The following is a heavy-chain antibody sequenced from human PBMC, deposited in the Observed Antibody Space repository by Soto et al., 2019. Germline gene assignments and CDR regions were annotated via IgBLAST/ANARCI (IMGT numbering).Heavy chain of an antibody. J-gene: IGHJ5*02. V-gene: IGHV4-61*08. CDR3: ARLVVVAARGFWFDP. Sequence: VQLQESGPGLVKPSETLSLTCAVSGGSVTSGDFHWTWVRQPPGKGLEWIGNIYYNGGANTNFNPALQSRVTMSVDTSKNQFSLNLKSVTAADTAVYFCARLVVVAARGFWFDPWGQGTLVTVSS. CDR2: IYYNGGANT. D-gene: IGHD2-2*01. CDR1: GGSVTSGDFH.